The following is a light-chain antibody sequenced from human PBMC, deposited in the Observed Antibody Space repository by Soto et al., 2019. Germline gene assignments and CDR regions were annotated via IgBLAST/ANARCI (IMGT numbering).Light chain of an antibody. Sequence: EIVLTQSPGTLSLSPGERATLSCRASQSVGSDFLAWYQQRPGQPPRIIIFGASGRATGITDRFSGSGSGTDFTLTISRLEPEDFAVYYCQQYGSLSWAFGQGTKVEIK. CDR2: GAS. CDR3: QQYGSLSWA. CDR1: QSVGSDF. J-gene: IGKJ1*01. V-gene: IGKV3-20*01.